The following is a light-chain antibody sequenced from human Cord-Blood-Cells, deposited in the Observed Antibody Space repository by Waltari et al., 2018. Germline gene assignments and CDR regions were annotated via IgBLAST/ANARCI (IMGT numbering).Light chain of an antibody. CDR3: QQSYSTPWT. V-gene: IGKV1-39*01. CDR1: QSISSY. J-gene: IGKJ1*01. CDR2: AAS. Sequence: DIQMTQSPSSLSASVGDRVTITCRASQSISSYLNWYRQKPGKAPKLLIYAASSLQSGVPSRFSGSGSGTDFTLTFSSLQPEDFATYYCQQSYSTPWTFGQGTKVEIK.